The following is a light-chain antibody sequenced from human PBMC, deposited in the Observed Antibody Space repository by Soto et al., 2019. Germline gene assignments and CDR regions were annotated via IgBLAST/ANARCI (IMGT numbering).Light chain of an antibody. CDR1: QSVSSN. CDR3: QQYNNWPRT. V-gene: IGKV3-15*01. Sequence: EIVMTQSPATLSVSPGERATLSCRASQSVSSNLAWYQRKPGQAPRLLIYGASTRATGIPARFSGSGSGTEFTLNISSLQSEDFAVYYCQQYNNWPRTFGQGTKVEIK. J-gene: IGKJ1*01. CDR2: GAS.